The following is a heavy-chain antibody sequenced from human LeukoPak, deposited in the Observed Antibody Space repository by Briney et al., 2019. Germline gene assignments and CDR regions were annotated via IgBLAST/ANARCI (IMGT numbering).Heavy chain of an antibody. CDR3: VRDGGEWLPDY. V-gene: IGHV4-59*01. CDR1: GGSISSYS. CDR2: KSYSGGT. D-gene: IGHD3-3*01. J-gene: IGHJ4*02. Sequence: SETLSLTCTVSGGSISSYSWCWIRQPPGKGLEWIGYKSYSGGTNYNPSLKSRVTISVDTSRRQISLTLNSVTAADTAMYYCVRDGGEWLPDYWGQGILVTVSS.